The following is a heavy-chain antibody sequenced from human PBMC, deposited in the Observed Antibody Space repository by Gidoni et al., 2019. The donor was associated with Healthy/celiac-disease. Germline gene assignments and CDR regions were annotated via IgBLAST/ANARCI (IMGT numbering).Heavy chain of an antibody. CDR2: IWYDGSNK. CDR1: GFTFSSYG. CDR3: AKAGGRAAAGPFDY. Sequence: QVQLVESGGGVVQPGRSLRLSCAASGFTFSSYGMHWVRQAPGKGLEWVAVIWYDGSNKYYADSVKGRFTISRDNSKNTLYLQMNSLRAEDTAVYYCAKAGGRAAAGPFDYWGQGTLVTVSS. D-gene: IGHD6-13*01. J-gene: IGHJ4*02. V-gene: IGHV3-33*06.